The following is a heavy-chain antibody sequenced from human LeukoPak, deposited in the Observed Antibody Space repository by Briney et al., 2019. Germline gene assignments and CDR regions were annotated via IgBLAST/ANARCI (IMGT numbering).Heavy chain of an antibody. J-gene: IGHJ4*02. D-gene: IGHD2-2*01. CDR2: IIPIFGTA. CDR3: ARDRYCSSTSCPRGGLDY. V-gene: IGHV1-69*05. CDR1: GGTFSSYA. Sequence: SVKVSCKASGGTFSSYAISWVRQAPGQGLEWMGGIIPIFGTANYAQKFQGRVTITTDESTSTAYMELSSLRSEDTAVYYCARDRYCSSTSCPRGGLDYWGQGTLVTVSS.